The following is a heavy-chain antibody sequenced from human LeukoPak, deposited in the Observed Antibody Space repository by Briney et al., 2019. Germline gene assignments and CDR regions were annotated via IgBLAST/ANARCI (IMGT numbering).Heavy chain of an antibody. J-gene: IGHJ4*02. CDR3: AKEKRAYYYDYSDFYPNDY. D-gene: IGHD3-22*01. CDR2: ISTYNGNT. V-gene: IGHV1-18*01. Sequence: ASVKVSCKTSGYSFTNYSMGWVRQAPGQGLEWMGWISTYNGNTEYSHKLKGRVTMTRDTSTSTAYLELRSLRSDDTAVYYCAKEKRAYYYDYSDFYPNDYWGQGTLVTVSS. CDR1: GYSFTNYS.